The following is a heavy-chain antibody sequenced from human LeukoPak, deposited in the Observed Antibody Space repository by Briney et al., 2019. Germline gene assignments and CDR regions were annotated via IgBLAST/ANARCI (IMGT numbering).Heavy chain of an antibody. V-gene: IGHV3-21*01. Sequence: PGGSLRLSCAASGFTFSSYSMNWVRQAPRKGLEWVSSISSSSSYIYYADSVKGRFTISRDNAKNSLYLRMNSLRAEDTAVYYCARASGASSSWSFDYWGQGTLVTVSS. D-gene: IGHD6-13*01. CDR2: ISSSSSYI. CDR1: GFTFSSYS. J-gene: IGHJ4*02. CDR3: ARASGASSSWSFDY.